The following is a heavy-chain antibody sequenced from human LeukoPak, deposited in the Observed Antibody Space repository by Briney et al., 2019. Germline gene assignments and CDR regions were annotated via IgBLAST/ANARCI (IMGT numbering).Heavy chain of an antibody. V-gene: IGHV3-20*04. CDR3: ARGGYSYGYRFFDY. Sequence: GGSLRLSCAASGFTFDDYGMSWVRQAPGKGLEWVSGINWNGGSTGYADSVKGRFTISRDNAKNSLYLQMNSLRAADTALYYCARGGYSYGYRFFDYWGQGTLVTVSS. J-gene: IGHJ4*02. CDR2: INWNGGST. D-gene: IGHD5-18*01. CDR1: GFTFDDYG.